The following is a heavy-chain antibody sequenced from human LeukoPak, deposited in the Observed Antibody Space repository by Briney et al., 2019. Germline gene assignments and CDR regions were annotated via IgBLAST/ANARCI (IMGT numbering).Heavy chain of an antibody. CDR3: ARGPHRERATTGLDY. Sequence: GESLRLSCAASGFTFSNYSMNWVRQAPGKGLEWVSSISGSSSYMYYADSMKGRFTISRDNAKNSLYLQMNSLRAEDTAVYYCARGPHRERATTGLDYWGQGTLVTVSS. CDR2: ISGSSSYM. CDR1: GFTFSNYS. V-gene: IGHV3-21*01. D-gene: IGHD1-26*01. J-gene: IGHJ4*02.